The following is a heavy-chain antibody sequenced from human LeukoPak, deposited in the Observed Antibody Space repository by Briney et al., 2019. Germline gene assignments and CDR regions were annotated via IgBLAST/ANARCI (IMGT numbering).Heavy chain of an antibody. CDR2: IKTDGSDT. Sequence: GGSLSLSCAASGFTFSTYWMHWVRQAPGKGLVWVSRIKTDGSDTSYADSVKGRFTISRDNAKSTLYLQMKSLRADDTAVYYCGRAPHYNIISLDYWGQGSLVTVSS. J-gene: IGHJ4*02. V-gene: IGHV3-74*01. CDR3: GRAPHYNIISLDY. CDR1: GFTFSTYW. D-gene: IGHD3-9*01.